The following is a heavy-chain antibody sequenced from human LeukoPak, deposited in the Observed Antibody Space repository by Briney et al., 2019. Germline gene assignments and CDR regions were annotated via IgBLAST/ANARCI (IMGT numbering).Heavy chain of an antibody. J-gene: IGHJ3*02. CDR3: ASVFMVRGVHDAFDI. CDR2: INPNSGGT. D-gene: IGHD3-10*01. Sequence: ASVKVSCKASGFTFNGYYMHWVRQAPGQGLEWMGWINPNSGGTNYAQKFQGRVTMTRDTSISTAYMELSRLRSDDTAVYYCASVFMVRGVHDAFDIWGQGTMVTVSS. CDR1: GFTFNGYY. V-gene: IGHV1-2*02.